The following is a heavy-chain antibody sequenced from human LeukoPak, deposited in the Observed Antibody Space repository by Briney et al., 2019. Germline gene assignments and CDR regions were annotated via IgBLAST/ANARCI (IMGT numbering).Heavy chain of an antibody. CDR1: GFTFSSYS. V-gene: IGHV3-48*01. CDR2: ISSSSSTI. Sequence: PGGSLRLSCAASGFTFSSYSMNWVRQAPGKGLEWVSYISSSSSTIYYADSVTGRFTISRDNAKNSLYLQMNSLRAEDTAVYYCAKHHSSGYSTTPFDYWGQGTLVTVSS. CDR3: AKHHSSGYSTTPFDY. J-gene: IGHJ4*02. D-gene: IGHD3-22*01.